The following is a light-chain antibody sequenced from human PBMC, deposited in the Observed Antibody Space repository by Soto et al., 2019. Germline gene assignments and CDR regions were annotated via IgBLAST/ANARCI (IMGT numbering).Light chain of an antibody. CDR2: TVS. V-gene: IGKV2-40*01. CDR1: QSLLDSDDGNTY. Sequence: IIMTQTPLSLPVTPGEPASISCRSSQSLLDSDDGNTYLDWYLQKPGQSPQLLIYTVSYRASGVPDRFSGRGSGTDFTLKISSVEAEDVGVYYCMQRIKFPYTFGQGTKLEIK. J-gene: IGKJ2*01. CDR3: MQRIKFPYT.